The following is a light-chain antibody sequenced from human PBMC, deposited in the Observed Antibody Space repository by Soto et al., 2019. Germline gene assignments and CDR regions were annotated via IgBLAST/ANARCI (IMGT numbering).Light chain of an antibody. V-gene: IGKV3D-15*01. Sequence: EIVMTQSPATLSVSPGERATLSCRASQSISSNLAWYQQKPGQAPRLLIYDATTRATGVPDRFSGSGYGTEFTLTISSLQSEDYAVYVCQQYNNWPPITFGQRTRLDIK. J-gene: IGKJ5*01. CDR3: QQYNNWPPIT. CDR1: QSISSN. CDR2: DAT.